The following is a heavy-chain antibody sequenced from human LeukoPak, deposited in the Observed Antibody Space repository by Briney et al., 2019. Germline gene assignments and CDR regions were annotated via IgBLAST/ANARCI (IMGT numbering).Heavy chain of an antibody. CDR2: IYHSGST. Sequence: SETLSLTCTVSGYSISSGYYWGWIRQPPGKGLEWIGSIYHSGSTYYNPSLKSRVTISVDTSKNQFSLKLSSVTAADTAVYYCARVDVEQWLGYDYWGQGTQVTVSS. V-gene: IGHV4-38-2*02. J-gene: IGHJ4*02. CDR3: ARVDVEQWLGYDY. CDR1: GYSISSGYY. D-gene: IGHD6-19*01.